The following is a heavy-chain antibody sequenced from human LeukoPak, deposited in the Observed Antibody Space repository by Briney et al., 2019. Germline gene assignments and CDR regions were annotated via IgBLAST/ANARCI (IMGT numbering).Heavy chain of an antibody. CDR2: ISGSTGDT. J-gene: IGHJ4*02. CDR1: GYSSVLYG. Sequence: ASVKVSCKASGYSSVLYGISWVRQAPGEGPEWMGWISGSTGDTNYAQKFQGRVTMTADTSSSTAYMELRSLRLDDMAVYYCARDENYGIFFNVDYWGQGTLVTVSS. V-gene: IGHV1-18*03. CDR3: ARDENYGIFFNVDY. D-gene: IGHD4-17*01.